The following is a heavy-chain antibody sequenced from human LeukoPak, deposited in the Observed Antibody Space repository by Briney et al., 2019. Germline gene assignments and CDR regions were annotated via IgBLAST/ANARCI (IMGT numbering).Heavy chain of an antibody. CDR3: ARVAVYYYDSSGYRDIGAFDI. Sequence: ASVKVSCKASGYTFTSYYMRWVRQAPGQGLEWMGIINPSGGSTSYAQKFQGRVTMTRDTSTSTVYMELSSLRSEDTAVYYCARVAVYYYDSSGYRDIGAFDIWGQGTMVTVSS. CDR2: INPSGGST. D-gene: IGHD3-22*01. V-gene: IGHV1-46*01. CDR1: GYTFTSYY. J-gene: IGHJ3*02.